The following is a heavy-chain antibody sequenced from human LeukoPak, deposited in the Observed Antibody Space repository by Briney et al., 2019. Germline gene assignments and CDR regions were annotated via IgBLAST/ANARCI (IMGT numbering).Heavy chain of an antibody. D-gene: IGHD3-16*01. CDR1: GGSFSSYY. CDR3: ARIKGGRYYYYYYGMDV. J-gene: IGHJ6*02. Sequence: SETLSLTCTVSGGSFSSYYWSWIRQPPGKGLEWIGYFSYSGNTNYNPSLKSRVTISVDTSKNQFSLKLSSVTAADTAVYYCARIKGGRYYYYYYGMDVWGQGTTVTVSS. CDR2: FSYSGNT. V-gene: IGHV4-59*12.